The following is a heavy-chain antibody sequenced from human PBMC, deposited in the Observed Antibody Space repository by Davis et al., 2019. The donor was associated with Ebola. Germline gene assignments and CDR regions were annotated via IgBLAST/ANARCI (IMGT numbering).Heavy chain of an antibody. CDR1: GFIFDSYA. CDR3: AGDRFPYGFDP. D-gene: IGHD3-16*01. Sequence: PGGSLRLSCAATGFIFDSYAMSWVRQAPGKGLEWVAVISYDGSNKYYADSVKGRFTISRDNSKNTLYLQMNSLRAEEKAGDYCAGDRFPYGFDPWGQGTLGTVSS. J-gene: IGHJ5*02. V-gene: IGHV3-30-3*01. CDR2: ISYDGSNK.